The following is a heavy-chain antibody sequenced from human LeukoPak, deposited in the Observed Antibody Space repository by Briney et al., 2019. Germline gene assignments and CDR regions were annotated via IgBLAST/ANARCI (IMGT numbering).Heavy chain of an antibody. D-gene: IGHD2-2*01. CDR1: GWSFNDYY. CDR3: ARGQVPAARGYNWFDP. CDR2: INARGDT. Sequence: SETLSLTCAVYGWSFNDYYWNWIRQPPGKGLEWIGEINARGDTNYNPSLKSRVTISVDTSKKQFSLRLTSMIAADTALYYCARGQVPAARGYNWFDPWGLGTLVTVSS. V-gene: IGHV4-34*01. J-gene: IGHJ5*02.